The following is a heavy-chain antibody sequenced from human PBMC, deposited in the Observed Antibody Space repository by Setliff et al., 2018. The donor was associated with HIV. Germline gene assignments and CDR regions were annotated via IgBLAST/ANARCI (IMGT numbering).Heavy chain of an antibody. J-gene: IGHJ4*02. V-gene: IGHV4-59*11. CDR1: GASMNSHY. D-gene: IGHD6-19*01. Sequence: KTSETLSLTCSVAGASMNSHYLTWIRQPRGMGLEWIGNIYGSGTTKYNPSLRSRVTISVDKSKNQLSLSLDSVTAADTAVYYCATDPKGDGWAYFDSWGQGTLVTVSS. CDR3: ATDPKGDGWAYFDS. CDR2: IYGSGTT.